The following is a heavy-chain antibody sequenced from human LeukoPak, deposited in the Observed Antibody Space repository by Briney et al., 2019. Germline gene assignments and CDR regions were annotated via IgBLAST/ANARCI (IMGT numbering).Heavy chain of an antibody. V-gene: IGHV3-30*04. CDR2: ISYDGSNK. D-gene: IGHD4-17*01. CDR1: RFTFSSYA. CDR3: ARDPYGDSIFDY. Sequence: PGRSLRPSCAASRFTFSSYAMHWVRQAPGKGLEWVAVISYDGSNKYYADSVKGRFTISRDNSKNTLYLQMNSLRAEDTAVYYCARDPYGDSIFDYWGQGTLVTVSS. J-gene: IGHJ4*02.